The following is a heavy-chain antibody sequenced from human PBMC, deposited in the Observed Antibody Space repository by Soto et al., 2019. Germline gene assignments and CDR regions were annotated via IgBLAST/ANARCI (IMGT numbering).Heavy chain of an antibody. Sequence: GGSLRLSCAASGFTFSSYEMNWVRQGPGKGLEWVSYISSSGSTIYYADSVKGRFTISRDNAKNSLYLQMNSLRAEDTAVYYCARGWSGYDYYYYYGMDVWGQATTVTVSS. CDR1: GFTFSSYE. CDR2: ISSSGSTI. V-gene: IGHV3-48*03. CDR3: ARGWSGYDYYYYYGMDV. J-gene: IGHJ6*02. D-gene: IGHD5-12*01.